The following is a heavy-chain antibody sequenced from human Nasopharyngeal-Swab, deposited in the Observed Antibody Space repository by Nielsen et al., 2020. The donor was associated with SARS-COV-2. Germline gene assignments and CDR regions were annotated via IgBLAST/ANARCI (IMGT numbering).Heavy chain of an antibody. CDR1: GGAISRSNNY. D-gene: IGHD3-10*01. CDR2: IHFSGST. CDR3: ARHSGAGVTEPLDY. J-gene: IGHJ4*02. V-gene: IGHV4-39*01. Sequence: GSLRLPCVFSGGAISRSNNYWAWIRQPPGKGLEWLGSIHFSGSTYSNPSLSSRDTISLHFSENQVSLRLRSVTAADTAVYYCARHSGAGVTEPLDYWGQGTLVIVSS.